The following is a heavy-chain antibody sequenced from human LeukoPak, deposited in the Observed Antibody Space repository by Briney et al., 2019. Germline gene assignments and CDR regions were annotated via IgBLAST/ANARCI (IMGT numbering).Heavy chain of an antibody. CDR3: ARDQGDYYDKSGSEY. D-gene: IGHD3-22*01. Sequence: GGSLRLSCAASGFTFSSYTMNWVRRAPGKGLEWVSCISSSSSYIFYADSVKGRFPISRDNAKNSLYLQMNSLRAEDTAVYYCARDQGDYYDKSGSEYWGQGALFSASS. V-gene: IGHV3-21*01. J-gene: IGHJ4*02. CDR1: GFTFSSYT. CDR2: ISSSSSYI.